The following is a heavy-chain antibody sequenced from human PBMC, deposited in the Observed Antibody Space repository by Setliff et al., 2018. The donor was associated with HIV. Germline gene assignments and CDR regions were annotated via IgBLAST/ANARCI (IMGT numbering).Heavy chain of an antibody. CDR1: GFTFNTYA. Sequence: PGGSLRLSCAASGFTFNTYAMGWVRQAPGKGLEWVSVISGSGGSTFYADSVKGRFTISRDNSKNTLYLQMNRLRVEDTAVYYCAKDGISGGAYPPYYFDYWGHGTLVTVSS. CDR2: ISGSGGST. D-gene: IGHD2-15*01. J-gene: IGHJ4*01. V-gene: IGHV3-23*01. CDR3: AKDGISGGAYPPYYFDY.